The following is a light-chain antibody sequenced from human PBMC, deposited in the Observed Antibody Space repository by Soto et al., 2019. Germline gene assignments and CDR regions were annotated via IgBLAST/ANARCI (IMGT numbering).Light chain of an antibody. CDR1: SSDVGIYNL. CDR3: CSYAGSSSLV. CDR2: EVS. V-gene: IGLV2-23*02. J-gene: IGLJ3*02. Sequence: QSALTQPASVSGSPGQSITISCTGTSSDVGIYNLVSWYQHHPGKAPKLMIYEVSKRPSGVSNRFSGSKSGNTASLTISGLQAEDEADYYCCSYAGSSSLVFGGGTKRTVL.